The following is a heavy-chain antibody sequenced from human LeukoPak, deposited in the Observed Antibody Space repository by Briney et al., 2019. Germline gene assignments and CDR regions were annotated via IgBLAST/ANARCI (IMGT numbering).Heavy chain of an antibody. Sequence: SETLSLTCAVSGGSISSSSYYWGWIRQPPGKGLEWIGSMYYSGSTYYKPSLKSRVTISVDTSKNQFSLKLSSATAADTAVYYCARDSYGVTFDHWGQGTLVTVSS. V-gene: IGHV4-39*07. CDR3: ARDSYGVTFDH. J-gene: IGHJ4*02. D-gene: IGHD5-18*01. CDR2: MYYSGST. CDR1: GGSISSSSYY.